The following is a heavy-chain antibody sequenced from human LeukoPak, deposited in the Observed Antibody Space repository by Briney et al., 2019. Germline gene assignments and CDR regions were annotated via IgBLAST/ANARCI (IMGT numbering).Heavy chain of an antibody. Sequence: GESLKISCKGSGYSFTSYWIGWVRQMPGKGLKWMGIIYPGDSDARYSPSFQGQVTISADKSISTAYLQWSSLKASDTAMYYCARQPYYDILTGYFNHWGQGTLVTVSS. CDR2: IYPGDSDA. CDR3: ARQPYYDILTGYFNH. J-gene: IGHJ4*02. V-gene: IGHV5-51*01. CDR1: GYSFTSYW. D-gene: IGHD3-9*01.